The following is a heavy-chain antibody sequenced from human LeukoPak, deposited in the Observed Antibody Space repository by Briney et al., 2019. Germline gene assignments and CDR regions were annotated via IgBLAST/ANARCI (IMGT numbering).Heavy chain of an antibody. CDR3: ARNPGGNEGYFDY. CDR2: INPSGGST. J-gene: IGHJ4*02. D-gene: IGHD1-1*01. Sequence: ASVKVSCKASGYTFTSYYIHWVRQAPGQGLEWMGIINPSGGSTSYAQNFQGRVTMTRDTSTSTVYMELSSLRSEDTAVYSCARNPGGNEGYFDYWGQGTLVTVPS. CDR1: GYTFTSYY. V-gene: IGHV1-46*01.